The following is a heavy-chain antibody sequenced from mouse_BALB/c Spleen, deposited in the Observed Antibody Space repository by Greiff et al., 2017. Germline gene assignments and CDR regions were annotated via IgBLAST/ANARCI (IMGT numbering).Heavy chain of an antibody. V-gene: IGHV1-5*01. D-gene: IGHD2-10*02. Sequence: EVKLQQSGTVLARPGASVKMSCKASGYTFTSYWMHWVKQRPGQGLEWIGAIYPGNSDTSYNQKFKGKAKLTAVTSTSTAYMELSSLTNEDSAVYYCTRGYGNYDYAMDYWGQGTSVTVSS. J-gene: IGHJ4*01. CDR2: IYPGNSDT. CDR1: GYTFTSYW. CDR3: TRGYGNYDYAMDY.